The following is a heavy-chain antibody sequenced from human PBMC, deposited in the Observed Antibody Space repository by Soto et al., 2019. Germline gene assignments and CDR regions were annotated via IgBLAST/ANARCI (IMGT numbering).Heavy chain of an antibody. CDR1: GFTFSSYA. CDR2: ISGSGGRI. D-gene: IGHD4-17*01. CDR3: AKGTQDYGDYGGDY. V-gene: IGHV3-23*01. Sequence: EVQLLESGGGLVQPGGSLRLSCAASGFTFSSYATSWVRQAPGKGLEWISIISGSGGRINYADSVKGRFTLSRDNSKNTLYLQMNSLRAEDTAVYYCAKGTQDYGDYGGDYWGQGTLVTVSS. J-gene: IGHJ4*02.